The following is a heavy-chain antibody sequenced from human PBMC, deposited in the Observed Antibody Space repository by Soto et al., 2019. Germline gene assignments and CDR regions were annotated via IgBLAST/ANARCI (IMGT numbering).Heavy chain of an antibody. D-gene: IGHD5-12*01. CDR1: GFTFDDYT. V-gene: IGHV3-43*01. CDR3: AKESRWLADDAFDI. CDR2: ISWDGGST. J-gene: IGHJ3*02. Sequence: GGSLRLSCAASGFTFDDYTMHWVRQAPGKGLEWVSLISWDGGSTYYADSVKGRFTISRDNSKNSLYLQMNSLRTEDTALYYCAKESRWLADDAFDIWGQGTMVTVSS.